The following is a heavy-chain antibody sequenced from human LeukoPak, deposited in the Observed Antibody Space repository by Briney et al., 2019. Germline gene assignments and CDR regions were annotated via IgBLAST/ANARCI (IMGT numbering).Heavy chain of an antibody. CDR2: IYYSGST. J-gene: IGHJ4*02. V-gene: IGHV4-59*01. CDR1: GGSISSYY. CDR3: ARNTIAAAGSFDY. D-gene: IGHD6-13*01. Sequence: SETLSLTCTVSGGSISSYYWSWIRQPPGKGLEWIGYIYYSGSTNYNPSLKSRVTISVDTSKNQFSLKLSSVTAADTAVYYCARNTIAAAGSFDYWGQGTLVTVSS.